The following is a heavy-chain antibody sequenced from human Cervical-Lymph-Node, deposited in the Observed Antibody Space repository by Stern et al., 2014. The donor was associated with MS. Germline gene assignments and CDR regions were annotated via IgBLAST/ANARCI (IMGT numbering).Heavy chain of an antibody. CDR2: ISYSGST. D-gene: IGHD5-12*01. J-gene: IGHJ4*02. V-gene: IGHV4-61*01. Sequence: QVQLQESGPGLLKPSETLSLTCTVSGGSVSSGSYYWSWIRQPPGKGLEWIGYISYSGSTNYNPSLKSRVTMSVDTSKNQFSLKLTSVTAADTAVYYCARQSSGGYRRGQGTLVTVSS. CDR1: GGSVSSGSYY. CDR3: ARQSSGGYR.